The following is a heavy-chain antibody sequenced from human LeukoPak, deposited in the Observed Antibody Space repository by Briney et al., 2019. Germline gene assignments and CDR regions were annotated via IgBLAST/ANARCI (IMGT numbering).Heavy chain of an antibody. CDR1: GYSISSGYY. Sequence: SETLSLTCTVSGYSISSGYYWGWIRQPPGKGLEWIGSIYHSGSTYYNPSLKSRVTISVDTSKNQFSLKLSSVTAADTAVYYCARDKGVEYGSGSYNYYYYMDVWGKGTTVTVSS. J-gene: IGHJ6*03. D-gene: IGHD3-10*01. CDR2: IYHSGST. V-gene: IGHV4-38-2*02. CDR3: ARDKGVEYGSGSYNYYYYMDV.